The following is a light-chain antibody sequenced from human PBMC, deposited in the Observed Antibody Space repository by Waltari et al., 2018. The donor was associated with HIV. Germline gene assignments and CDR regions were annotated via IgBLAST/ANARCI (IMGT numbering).Light chain of an antibody. CDR1: SSDVGGYKY. CDR3: SSYISRFTWI. V-gene: IGLV2-14*01. Sequence: QSALTQPASVSGSPGQSITISCTGTSSDVGGYKYVSWYQQHPGKAPKLMIYEVSNRPSGVSNRFSGSKSGNTASLTISGLQAEDEADYYCSSYISRFTWIFGGGTKVTVL. J-gene: IGLJ2*01. CDR2: EVS.